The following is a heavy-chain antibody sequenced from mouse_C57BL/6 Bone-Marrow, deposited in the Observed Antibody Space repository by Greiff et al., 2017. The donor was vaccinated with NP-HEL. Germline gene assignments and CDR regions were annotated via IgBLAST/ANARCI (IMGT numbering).Heavy chain of an antibody. J-gene: IGHJ2*01. CDR3: TRDPLYDGYYGY. CDR2: IDPETGGT. CDR1: GYTFTDYE. Sequence: QVQLKESGAELVRPGASVTLSCKASGYTFTDYEMHWVKQTPVHGLEWIGAIDPETGGTAYNQKFKGKAILTADKSSSTAYMELRSLTSEDSAVYYCTRDPLYDGYYGYWGQGTTLTVSS. D-gene: IGHD2-3*01. V-gene: IGHV1-15*01.